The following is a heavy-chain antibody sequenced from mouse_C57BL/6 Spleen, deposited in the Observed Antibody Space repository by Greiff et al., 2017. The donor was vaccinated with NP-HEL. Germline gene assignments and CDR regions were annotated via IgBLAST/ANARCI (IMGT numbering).Heavy chain of an antibody. CDR3: ARGSYGSDY. CDR2: ISYDGSN. V-gene: IGHV3-6*01. CDR1: GYSITSGYY. D-gene: IGHD2-1*01. Sequence: EVQLQESGPGLVKPSQSLSLTCSVTGYSITSGYYWNWIRQFPGNKLEWMGYISYDGSNNYNPSLKNLISITRDTSKNQFFLKLNSVTTEDTATYYCARGSYGSDYWGQGTTLTVSS. J-gene: IGHJ2*01.